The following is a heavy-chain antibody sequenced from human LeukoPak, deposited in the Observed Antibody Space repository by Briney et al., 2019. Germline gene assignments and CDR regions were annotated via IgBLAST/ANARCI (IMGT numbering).Heavy chain of an antibody. CDR1: GGTFSSYA. CDR3: ARVGYYDSSGYSY. CDR2: IIPILGIA. Sequence: GASVKVSCKASGGTFSSYAISWVRQAPGQGLEWMGRIIPILGIANYAQKFQGRVTITADKSTSTAYMELSSLRSEDTAVYYCARVGYYDSSGYSYWGQGTLVTVSS. V-gene: IGHV1-69*04. D-gene: IGHD3-22*01. J-gene: IGHJ4*02.